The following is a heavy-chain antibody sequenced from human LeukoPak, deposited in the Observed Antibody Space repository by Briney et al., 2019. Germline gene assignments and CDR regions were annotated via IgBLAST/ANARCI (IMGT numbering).Heavy chain of an antibody. J-gene: IGHJ4*02. CDR2: MKPDGREI. Sequence: GGSLRLSCAASGFTFSTYWMSWLRQAPGEGLEWLANMKPDGREIYYGDSVKGRFTISRDNSKNSVYLQMNSLRAEDTAVYYCARDLVDPRAMGYFDSWGQGILVTVSS. CDR3: ARDLVDPRAMGYFDS. CDR1: GFTFSTYW. D-gene: IGHD2-2*01. V-gene: IGHV3-7*03.